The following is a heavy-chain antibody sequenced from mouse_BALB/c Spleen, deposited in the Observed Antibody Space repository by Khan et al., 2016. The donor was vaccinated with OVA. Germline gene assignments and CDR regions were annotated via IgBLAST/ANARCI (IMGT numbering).Heavy chain of an antibody. J-gene: IGHJ4*01. Sequence: VQLQQSGPELVKPGASVKISCNTSGYTFTEYTLHWVKQSHGKSLEWLGVINPKNGITSYNQKFKGKATLTVDKSCSTAYMEFRTLTSEDCGVYYCARDAGRYWGQGTSVTVSS. CDR3: ARDAGRY. D-gene: IGHD3-3*01. V-gene: IGHV1-18*01. CDR1: GYTFTEYT. CDR2: INPKNGIT.